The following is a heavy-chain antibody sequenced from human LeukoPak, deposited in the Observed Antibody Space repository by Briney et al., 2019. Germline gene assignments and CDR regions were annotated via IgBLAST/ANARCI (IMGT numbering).Heavy chain of an antibody. CDR3: ARATKEWLEQHDAFDI. D-gene: IGHD3-3*01. CDR1: GGSVSSSSYY. V-gene: IGHV4-30-2*01. CDR2: IYHSGST. J-gene: IGHJ3*02. Sequence: SETLSLTCTVSGGSVSSSSYYWSWIRQPPGKGLEWIGYIYHSGSTYYNPSLKSRVTISVDRSKNQFSLKLSSVTAADTAVYYCARATKEWLEQHDAFDIWGQGTMVTVSS.